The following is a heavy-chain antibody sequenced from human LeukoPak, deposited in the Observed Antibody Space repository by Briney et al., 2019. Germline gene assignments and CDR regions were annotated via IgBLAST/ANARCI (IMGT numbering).Heavy chain of an antibody. Sequence: ASVMVSCKASGSTFTSCDINWVRQATGQGLEWMGWMNPNSGNTGYAQRFQGRVTMTRNTSISTAYMELSSLRSEDTAVYYCARDGAFDAFDIWGQGTMVTVSS. V-gene: IGHV1-8*01. CDR3: ARDGAFDAFDI. D-gene: IGHD5-24*01. J-gene: IGHJ3*02. CDR2: MNPNSGNT. CDR1: GSTFTSCD.